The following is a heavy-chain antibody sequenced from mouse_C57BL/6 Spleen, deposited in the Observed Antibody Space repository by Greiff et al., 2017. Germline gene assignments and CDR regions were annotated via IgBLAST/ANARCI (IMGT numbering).Heavy chain of an antibody. CDR2: IDPSDSYT. V-gene: IGHV1-59*01. D-gene: IGHD1-1*01. CDR3: ATTVVGGYYFDY. CDR1: GYTFTSYW. Sequence: QVQLQQPGAELVRPGTSVKLSCKASGYTFTSYWMHWVKQRPGQGLEWIGVIDPSDSYTNYNQKFKGKATLTVDTSSSTAYMQRSSLTSEDSAVYYCATTVVGGYYFDYWGQGTTLTVSS. J-gene: IGHJ2*01.